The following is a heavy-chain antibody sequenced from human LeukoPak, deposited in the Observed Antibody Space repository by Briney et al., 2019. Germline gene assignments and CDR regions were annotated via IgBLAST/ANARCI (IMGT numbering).Heavy chain of an antibody. CDR2: INHSGST. D-gene: IGHD5-18*01. V-gene: IGHV4-34*01. CDR1: GVSFSGYY. CDR3: AGWIQLWFFDY. Sequence: SETLSLTCAVYGVSFSGYYWSWIRQPPGKGLEWIGEINHSGSTNYNPSLKSRVTISVDTSKNQFSLKLSSVTAADTAVYYCAGWIQLWFFDYWGQGTLVTVSS. J-gene: IGHJ4*02.